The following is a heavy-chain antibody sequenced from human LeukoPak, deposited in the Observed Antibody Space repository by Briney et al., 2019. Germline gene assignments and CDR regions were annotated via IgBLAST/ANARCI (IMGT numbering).Heavy chain of an antibody. CDR2: ISYDGSNK. CDR3: ARKSAPVAGTYYYYYMDV. J-gene: IGHJ6*03. D-gene: IGHD6-19*01. Sequence: PGGSLRLSCAASGFTFSSYGMHWVRQAPGKGLEWVAVISYDGSNKYYADSVKGRFTISRDNSKNSLYLQMNSLRAEDTAVYYCARKSAPVAGTYYYYYMDVWGKGTTVTVSS. V-gene: IGHV3-30*03. CDR1: GFTFSSYG.